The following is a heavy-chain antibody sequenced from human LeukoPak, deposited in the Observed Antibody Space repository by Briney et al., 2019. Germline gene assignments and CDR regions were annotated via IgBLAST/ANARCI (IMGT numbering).Heavy chain of an antibody. CDR2: INHSGST. CDR3: ARERTSGPFDY. V-gene: IGHV4-34*01. Sequence: PSETLSLPCAVYGGSFCGYYWSWIRQTPGKGLEWLGEINHSGSTKYNPSLKSRVTISVDTSKNQFSLKLSSVTAADTAVYYWARERTSGPFDYWGQGTLVTVSA. J-gene: IGHJ4*02. CDR1: GGSFCGYY. D-gene: IGHD3-10*01.